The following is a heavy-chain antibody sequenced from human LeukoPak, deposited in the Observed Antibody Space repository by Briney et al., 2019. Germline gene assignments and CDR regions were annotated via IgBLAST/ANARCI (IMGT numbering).Heavy chain of an antibody. V-gene: IGHV3-49*03. D-gene: IGHD3-22*01. CDR3: TRPYYYDSSGYHYPHY. Sequence: PGRSLRLSCTASGFTFGDYAMSWFRQAPGKGLGWVGFIRRKGYGGTTEYAASVKGRFTISRDDSKIIAYLQMNSLKTEDTAVYYCTRPYYYDSSGYHYPHYWGQGTLVTVSS. CDR2: IRRKGYGGTT. J-gene: IGHJ4*02. CDR1: GFTFGDYA.